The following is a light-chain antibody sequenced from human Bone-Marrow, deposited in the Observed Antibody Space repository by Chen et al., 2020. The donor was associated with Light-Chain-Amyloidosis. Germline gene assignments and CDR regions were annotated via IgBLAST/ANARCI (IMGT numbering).Light chain of an antibody. CDR1: QTITTY. Sequence: EIVLTRSPATLSLAPGERATLSCRASQTITTYLAWYQQKPGRAPRLLIYGASYRATGIPARFSGSGSGTDFTLTISSLEPEDFAVFYCQQRSSWPPTFGGGTKVEI. CDR2: GAS. V-gene: IGKV3-11*01. CDR3: QQRSSWPPT. J-gene: IGKJ4*01.